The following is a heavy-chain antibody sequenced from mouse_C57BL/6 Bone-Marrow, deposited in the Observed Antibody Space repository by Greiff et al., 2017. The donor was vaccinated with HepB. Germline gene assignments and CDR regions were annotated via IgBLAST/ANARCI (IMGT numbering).Heavy chain of an antibody. CDR1: GYAFSSYW. D-gene: IGHD2-4*01. V-gene: IGHV1-80*01. J-gene: IGHJ3*01. Sequence: VKLQESGAELVKPGASVKISCKASGYAFSSYWMNWVKQRPGKGLEWIGQIYPGDGDTNYNGKFKGKATLTADKSSSTAYMQLSSLTSEDSAVYFCARDYDYDEGFFAYWGQGTLVTVSA. CDR3: ARDYDYDEGFFAY. CDR2: IYPGDGDT.